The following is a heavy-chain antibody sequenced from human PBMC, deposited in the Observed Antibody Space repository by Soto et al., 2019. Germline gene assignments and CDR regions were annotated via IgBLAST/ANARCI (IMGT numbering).Heavy chain of an antibody. V-gene: IGHV5-51*01. CDR1: GYSFTTYW. Sequence: GESLKISCKASGYSFTTYWIAWVRQMPGKGLEWMGIIYPGDSDPRYSPSIQGHVTFSVDKSISTAYLQWSSLKPSDSAMYYCARLEITVTRRSFDYWGQGTLVTVSS. D-gene: IGHD4-4*01. CDR3: ARLEITVTRRSFDY. J-gene: IGHJ4*02. CDR2: IYPGDSDP.